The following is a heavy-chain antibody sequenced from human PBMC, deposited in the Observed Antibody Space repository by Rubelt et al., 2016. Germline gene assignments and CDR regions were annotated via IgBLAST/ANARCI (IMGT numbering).Heavy chain of an antibody. D-gene: IGHD3-22*01. J-gene: IGHJ4*02. Sequence: QVQLVQPGAEVKKPGASVKVSCKASGYTFTGYYMHWVRQAPGQGLEWMGWINPNSGGTNYAQKFQGRVTMTRDTSISTAYVELSRLRSDDTAVYYCARFAIGGHSSGYLFDYWGQGTLVTVSS. V-gene: IGHV1-2*02. CDR3: ARFAIGGHSSGYLFDY. CDR1: GYTFTGYY. CDR2: INPNSGGT.